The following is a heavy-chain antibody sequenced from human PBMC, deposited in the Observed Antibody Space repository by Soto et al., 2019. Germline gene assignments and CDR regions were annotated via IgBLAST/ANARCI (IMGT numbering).Heavy chain of an antibody. CDR2: INAGNGNT. Sequence: GASVKVSCKASGYTFTGYPIHWVRQAPGQRLEWMGWINAGNGNTKYSQKFQGRVTITRDTSASTAYMELSSLRSEDTAVCYCARDYYDSSGSSYYFGYWGQGTLVTVSS. CDR1: GYTFTGYP. CDR3: ARDYYDSSGSSYYFGY. J-gene: IGHJ4*02. D-gene: IGHD3-22*01. V-gene: IGHV1-3*01.